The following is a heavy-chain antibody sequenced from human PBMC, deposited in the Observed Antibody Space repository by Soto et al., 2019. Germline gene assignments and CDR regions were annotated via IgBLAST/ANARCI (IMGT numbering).Heavy chain of an antibody. V-gene: IGHV3-23*01. CDR1: GFTFSSYA. CDR3: AKDGSVVVVTATCDY. D-gene: IGHD3-22*01. Sequence: EVQLLESGGGLVQPGGSLRLSCAASGFTFSSYAMSWVRQAPGKGLEWVSAISGSGGSTYYADSVKGRFTISRDNSKNTQYLQMNSLRAEDTAVYYCAKDGSVVVVTATCDYWGQGTLVTVAS. J-gene: IGHJ4*02. CDR2: ISGSGGST.